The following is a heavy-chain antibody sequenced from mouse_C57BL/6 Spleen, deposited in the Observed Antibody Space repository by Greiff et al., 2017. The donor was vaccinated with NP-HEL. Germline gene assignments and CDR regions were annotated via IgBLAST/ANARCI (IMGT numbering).Heavy chain of an antibody. CDR1: GYTFTDYE. V-gene: IGHV1-15*01. CDR3: TRSYYYGSSQAWFAY. D-gene: IGHD1-1*01. J-gene: IGHJ3*01. Sequence: VKLMESGAELVRPGASVTLSCKASGYTFTDYEMHWVKQTPVHGLEWIGAIDPETGGTAYNQKFKGKAILTADKSSSTAYMELRSLTSEDSAVYYCTRSYYYGSSQAWFAYWGQGTLVTVSA. CDR2: IDPETGGT.